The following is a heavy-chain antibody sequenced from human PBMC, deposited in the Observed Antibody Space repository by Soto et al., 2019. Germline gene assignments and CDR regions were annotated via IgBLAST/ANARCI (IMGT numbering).Heavy chain of an antibody. Sequence: LRLSCAASGFTVSSNYMSWVRQAPGKGLEWVSVIYSGGSTYYADSVRGRFTISRDNSKNTPYLQMKSLRAEDTAVYYCARDPPATRHGMDVWGQGTTVTVSS. V-gene: IGHV3-53*01. J-gene: IGHJ6*02. CDR2: IYSGGST. CDR1: GFTVSSNY. CDR3: ARDPPATRHGMDV.